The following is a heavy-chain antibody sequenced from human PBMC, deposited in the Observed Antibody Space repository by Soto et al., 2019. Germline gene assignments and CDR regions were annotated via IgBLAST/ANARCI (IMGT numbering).Heavy chain of an antibody. CDR3: AHRRAYYYGTGSQDTPFDY. CDR1: GFALSTSGVG. Sequence: QITLRESGPPLVKPTQTLTLTCTFSGFALSTSGVGVGWIRQPPGKALEWLAQIYWDDDKRYSPSLKTRLTITKDTSENQVVLTLTNVDPVDTATYYCAHRRAYYYGTGSQDTPFDYWGLGPLVTVSS. CDR2: IYWDDDK. D-gene: IGHD3-10*01. V-gene: IGHV2-5*02. J-gene: IGHJ4*02.